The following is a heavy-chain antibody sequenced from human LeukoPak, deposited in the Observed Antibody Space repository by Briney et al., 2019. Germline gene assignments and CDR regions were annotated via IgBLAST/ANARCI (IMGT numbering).Heavy chain of an antibody. CDR1: GGSISSYY. V-gene: IGHV4-59*01. J-gene: IGHJ1*01. D-gene: IGHD3-22*01. Sequence: SETLSLTCTVSGGSISSYYWSWIRQPPGKGLEWIGYIYYSGSTNYNPSLKSRVTISVDTSKNQFSLKLSSVTAADTAVYYCAGTYYYDSSRYYHYSLWGQGTLVTVSS. CDR3: AGTYYYDSSRYYHYSL. CDR2: IYYSGST.